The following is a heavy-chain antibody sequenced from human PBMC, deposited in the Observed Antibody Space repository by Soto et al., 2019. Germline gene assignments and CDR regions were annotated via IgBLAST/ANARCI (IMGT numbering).Heavy chain of an antibody. Sequence: GASVKVSCKASGYTFTGYYMHWVRQAPGQGLEWMGWINPNSGGTNYAQKFQGWVTVTRDTSISTAYMELSRLRSDDTAVYYCARGSIAAAGGGGYYYFDYWGQGTLVTVSS. CDR1: GYTFTGYY. D-gene: IGHD6-13*01. J-gene: IGHJ4*02. CDR3: ARGSIAAAGGGGYYYFDY. CDR2: INPNSGGT. V-gene: IGHV1-2*04.